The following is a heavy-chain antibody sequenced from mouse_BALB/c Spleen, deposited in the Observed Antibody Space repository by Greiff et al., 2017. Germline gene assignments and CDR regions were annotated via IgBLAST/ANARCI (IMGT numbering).Heavy chain of an antibody. Sequence: EVKLVESGGGLVQPGGSRKLSCAASGFTFSSFGMHWVRQAPEKGLEWVAYISSGSSTIYYADTVKGRFTISRDNPKNTLFLQMTSLRSEDTAMYYCARTTGTGWYFDVWGAGTTVTVSS. CDR2: ISSGSSTI. J-gene: IGHJ1*01. CDR1: GFTFSSFG. D-gene: IGHD4-1*01. V-gene: IGHV5-17*02. CDR3: ARTTGTGWYFDV.